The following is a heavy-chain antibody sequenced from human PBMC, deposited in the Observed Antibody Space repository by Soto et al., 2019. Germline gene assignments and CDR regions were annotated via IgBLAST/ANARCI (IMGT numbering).Heavy chain of an antibody. CDR3: ARRWGTTFDY. D-gene: IGHD3-16*01. CDR2: IYYSGST. J-gene: IGHJ4*02. Sequence: QVQLQESGPGLVKPSETLSLTCTVSGGSISSYYWSWIRQPPGKGLEWIGYIYYSGSTNYNPSLKRRVTTSVAPSKSQFSLKLSSVTAADTAVYYCARRWGTTFDYWGQGTLVTVSS. V-gene: IGHV4-59*08. CDR1: GGSISSYY.